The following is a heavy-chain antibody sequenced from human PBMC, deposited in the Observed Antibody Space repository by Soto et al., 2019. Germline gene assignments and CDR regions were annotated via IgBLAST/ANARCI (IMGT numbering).Heavy chain of an antibody. D-gene: IGHD2-8*02. V-gene: IGHV4-34*01. J-gene: IGHJ4*02. CDR1: GGSFSGYY. Sequence: QVQLQQWRAGLLKPSETLSLTCAVYGGSFSGYYWTWIRQPPGTGLEWIGEINHSGSTNYNPSLKSQVTISVDTSKNQFSLKLTSVTAADTAVYYCARDKITGLFDYWGQGTLVTVSS. CDR3: ARDKITGLFDY. CDR2: INHSGST.